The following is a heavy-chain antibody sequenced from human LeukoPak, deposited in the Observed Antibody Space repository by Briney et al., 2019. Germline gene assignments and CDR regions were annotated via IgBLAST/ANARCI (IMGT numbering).Heavy chain of an antibody. Sequence: SETLSLTCAVYGGSFSGYYWSWIRQPPGKGLEWIGEINHSGSTNYNPSLKSRVTISVDTSKNQFSLKPSSVTAADTAVYYCARGGRIAAAGYFDYWGQGTLVTVSS. CDR3: ARGGRIAAAGYFDY. CDR1: GGSFSGYY. CDR2: INHSGST. J-gene: IGHJ4*02. V-gene: IGHV4-34*01. D-gene: IGHD6-13*01.